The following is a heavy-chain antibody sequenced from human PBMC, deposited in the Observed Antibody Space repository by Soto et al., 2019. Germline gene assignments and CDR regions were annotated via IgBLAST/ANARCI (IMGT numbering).Heavy chain of an antibody. Sequence: PSETLSLTDTVAGGSITSYYWSWIRQPPGKGLEWIGYIYYSGSTNYNPSLKSRVTISVDTSKNQFSLKLSSVTAADTAVYYCARARKGQLANWFDPWGQGTLVTVSS. D-gene: IGHD6-6*01. J-gene: IGHJ5*02. CDR1: GGSITSYY. CDR2: IYYSGST. CDR3: ARARKGQLANWFDP. V-gene: IGHV4-59*01.